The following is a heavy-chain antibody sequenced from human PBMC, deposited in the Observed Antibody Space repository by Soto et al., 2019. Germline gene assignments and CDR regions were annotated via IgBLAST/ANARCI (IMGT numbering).Heavy chain of an antibody. Sequence: GGSLRLSCAASGFTFSSYWMSWVRQAPGKGLEWVANIKQDGSEKYYVDSVKGRFTISRDNAKNSLYLQMNSLRAEDTAVYYCARVFVSQWLVRWGDFDSSMDVWGKGTTVTVSS. J-gene: IGHJ6*03. CDR3: ARVFVSQWLVRWGDFDSSMDV. CDR1: GFTFSSYW. D-gene: IGHD6-19*01. V-gene: IGHV3-7*01. CDR2: IKQDGSEK.